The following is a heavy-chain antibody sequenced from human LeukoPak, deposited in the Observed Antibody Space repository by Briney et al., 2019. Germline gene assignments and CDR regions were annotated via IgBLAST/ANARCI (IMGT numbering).Heavy chain of an antibody. CDR3: ARDEQLLWFGEY. CDR1: GFTFSSYS. Sequence: GGSLRLSCAASGFTFSSYSMNWVRQAPGKGPVWVSRIQSDGSTTTYAESVKGRFTISRGNSKNTLYLQMNSLRAEDTAVYYCARDEQLLWFGEYWGQGTLVTVSS. D-gene: IGHD3-10*01. J-gene: IGHJ4*02. V-gene: IGHV3-74*01. CDR2: IQSDGSTT.